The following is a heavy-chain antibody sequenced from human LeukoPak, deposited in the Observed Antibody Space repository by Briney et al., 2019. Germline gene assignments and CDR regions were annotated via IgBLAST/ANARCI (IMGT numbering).Heavy chain of an antibody. D-gene: IGHD3-10*02. Sequence: GESLKISCKGSGYSFTSYWIGWARQMPGKGLEWMGIIYPGDSDTRYSPSFQGQVTISADKSISTAYLQWSSLKASDTAMYFCARHSVRRTYYFDYWGQGTLVTVSS. CDR2: IYPGDSDT. J-gene: IGHJ4*02. CDR3: ARHSVRRTYYFDY. CDR1: GYSFTSYW. V-gene: IGHV5-51*01.